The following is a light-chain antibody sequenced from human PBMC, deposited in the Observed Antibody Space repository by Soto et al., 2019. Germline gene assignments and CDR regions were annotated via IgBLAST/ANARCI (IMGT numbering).Light chain of an antibody. CDR3: QQRNNWPPVT. J-gene: IGKJ4*01. CDR1: QSVSSSY. CDR2: GAS. Sequence: EIELTQSPGTLSLSPGERATLSCRASQSVSSSYLAWYQQKPGQAPRLLIYGASSRATGIPDRFSGSGSGTDFTLTISRLEPEDFAVYYCQQRNNWPPVTFGGGTKVDIK. V-gene: IGKV3D-20*02.